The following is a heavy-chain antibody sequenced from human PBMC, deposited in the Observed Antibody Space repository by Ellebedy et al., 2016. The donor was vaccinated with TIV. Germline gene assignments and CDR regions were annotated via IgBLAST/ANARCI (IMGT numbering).Heavy chain of an antibody. CDR1: GGSLSGGNYY. CDR2: VYYSGRT. V-gene: IGHV4-61*01. D-gene: IGHD3-10*01. Sequence: MPSETLSLTCTVSGGSLSGGNYYWSWIRQPPGKGLEWIGYVYYSGRTNYNPSLKSRVNISLDTSTNQFSLNLGSVTAADTAVYYCARALFDHYPTSYYYGMDVWGQGTTVTVSS. J-gene: IGHJ6*02. CDR3: ARALFDHYPTSYYYGMDV.